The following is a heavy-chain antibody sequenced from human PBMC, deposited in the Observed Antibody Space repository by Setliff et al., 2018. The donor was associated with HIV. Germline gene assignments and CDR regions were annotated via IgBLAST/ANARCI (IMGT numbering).Heavy chain of an antibody. CDR1: GFTFSSYS. Sequence: GGSLRLSCAASGFTFSSYSMNWVRQAPGKGLEWVSFISGNSGAVTYADSVKGRFTISRDNARNSLYLQLNSLRAEDTAVYYCARVTTTVTAYYYYYMDVWGKGTTVTVSS. J-gene: IGHJ6*03. D-gene: IGHD4-17*01. CDR3: ARVTTTVTAYYYYYMDV. CDR2: ISGNSGAV. V-gene: IGHV3-48*01.